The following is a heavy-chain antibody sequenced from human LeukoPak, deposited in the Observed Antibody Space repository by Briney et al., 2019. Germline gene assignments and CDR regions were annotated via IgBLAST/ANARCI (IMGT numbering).Heavy chain of an antibody. CDR3: TSRKLYTFDYFDY. J-gene: IGHJ4*02. V-gene: IGHV3-73*01. D-gene: IGHD2-2*02. Sequence: PAGSLRLSCAASGFTFSGSAMHWVRQASGKGLEWVGRIRSKANSYATAYAASVKGRFTISRDDSKNTAYLQMNSLKTEDTAVYYCTSRKLYTFDYFDYWGQGTLVTVSA. CDR1: GFTFSGSA. CDR2: IRSKANSYAT.